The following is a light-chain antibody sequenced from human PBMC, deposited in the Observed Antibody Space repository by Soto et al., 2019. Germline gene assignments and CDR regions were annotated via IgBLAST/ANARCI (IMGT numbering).Light chain of an antibody. V-gene: IGLV2-14*03. CDR2: DVT. CDR3: SSYTSSSTGV. CDR1: SSDVGGYNY. Sequence: QSALTQPASVSGSPGQSITISCTGTSSDVGGYNYVSWYQQHPGKAPILMIYDVTNRPSGVSDRFSGSKSGNTASLTISGLQAEDEADYYCSSYTSSSTGVFGGGTQLTVL. J-gene: IGLJ2*01.